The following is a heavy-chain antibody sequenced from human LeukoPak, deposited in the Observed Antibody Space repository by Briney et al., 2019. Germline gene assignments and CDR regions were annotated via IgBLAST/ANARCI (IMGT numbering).Heavy chain of an antibody. CDR1: GFTVSRNYY. J-gene: IGHJ4*02. V-gene: IGHV3-53*01. Sequence: GGSLRLSCAASGFTVSRNYYMSWGRPAPGKGLEWVSVIYSAGTTYYADSVKGRFTISRDNSKNTVYLQMNSLRAEDTAVYYCARGDDYGGAWYYFDCWGQGTLVTVSS. CDR2: IYSAGTT. D-gene: IGHD4-23*01. CDR3: ARGDDYGGAWYYFDC.